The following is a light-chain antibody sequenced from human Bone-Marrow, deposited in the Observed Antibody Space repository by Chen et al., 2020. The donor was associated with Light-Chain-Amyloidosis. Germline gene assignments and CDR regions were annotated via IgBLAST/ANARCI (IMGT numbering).Light chain of an antibody. V-gene: IGLV3-1*01. CDR1: KLGDYY. CDR3: QALDSSTVLYV. Sequence: SYELTQPPSVSVSPGQTASITCSGDKLGDYYVYWYQQKTGQSPVLVIFQDTKRPSGIPERFSGSNSGNTATLSISGTQAMDEADYYCQALDSSTVLYVFGTGTKVTVL. CDR2: QDT. J-gene: IGLJ1*01.